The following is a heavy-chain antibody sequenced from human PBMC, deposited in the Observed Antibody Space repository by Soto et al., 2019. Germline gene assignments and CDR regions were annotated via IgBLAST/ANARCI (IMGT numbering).Heavy chain of an antibody. Sequence: SEPLSLTCAVYGGSFSGYYWSWIRQPPGKGLEWIGEINHSGSTNYNPSLKSRVTISVDTSKNQFSLKLSSVTAADTAVYYCARLGIAAAGKHYYYGMDVWGQGTTVTVSS. CDR3: ARLGIAAAGKHYYYGMDV. D-gene: IGHD6-13*01. V-gene: IGHV4-34*01. CDR1: GGSFSGYY. CDR2: INHSGST. J-gene: IGHJ6*02.